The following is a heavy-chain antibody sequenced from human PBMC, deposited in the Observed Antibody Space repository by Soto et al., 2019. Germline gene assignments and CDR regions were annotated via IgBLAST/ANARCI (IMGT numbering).Heavy chain of an antibody. Sequence: SQTLSLTCAISGDSVSSNSAAWNWIRQSPLRGLEWLGRTYYRSKWYNDYAVSVKSRITINPDTSKNQFSLQLNSVTPEDTAVYYCARGAEYYDSSGYYYFDYWGQGTLVTVSS. CDR2: TYYRSKWYN. CDR3: ARGAEYYDSSGYYYFDY. J-gene: IGHJ4*02. D-gene: IGHD3-22*01. CDR1: GDSVSSNSAA. V-gene: IGHV6-1*01.